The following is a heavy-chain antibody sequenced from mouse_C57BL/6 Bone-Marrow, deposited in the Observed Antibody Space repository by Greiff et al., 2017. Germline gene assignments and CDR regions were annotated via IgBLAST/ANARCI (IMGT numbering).Heavy chain of an antibody. V-gene: IGHV14-3*01. CDR3: ARANYEFLYSFDY. J-gene: IGHJ2*01. CDR2: IDPASGDT. D-gene: IGHD2-4*01. Sequence: VQLQQSVAELVRPGASVKLSCTASGFNFKNYWMHWVKQRPEQGLEWIGRIDPASGDTKYDPKFKGKATMTADTSSNTAYLQLSSLTSEDTAIYYCARANYEFLYSFDYWGQGTTVTVSS. CDR1: GFNFKNYW.